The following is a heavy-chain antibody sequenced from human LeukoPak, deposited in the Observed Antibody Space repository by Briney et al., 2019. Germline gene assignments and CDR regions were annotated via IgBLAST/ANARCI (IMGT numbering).Heavy chain of an antibody. Sequence: GGSLRLSCAASGFTFSSYGMRWVRQATGKGLEWVSTFSGSGDSTYYADSVKGRFTISRDNSKNTLYLQMNSLRAGDTAVYHCARDLYGSAEYWGQGTLVTVSS. V-gene: IGHV3-23*01. J-gene: IGHJ4*02. CDR2: FSGSGDST. CDR3: ARDLYGSAEY. D-gene: IGHD3-10*01. CDR1: GFTFSSYG.